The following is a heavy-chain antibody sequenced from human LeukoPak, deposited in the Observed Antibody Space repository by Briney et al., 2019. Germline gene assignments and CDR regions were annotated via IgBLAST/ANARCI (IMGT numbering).Heavy chain of an antibody. CDR3: ARGYSSGWYGGTSNNWFDP. J-gene: IGHJ5*02. Sequence: SETLSLTCTVSGGSISSGSYYWRWLRQPAGKGLEWVGRIYTSGSTNHNPSLKSRVTISVDTSKNQFSLELSSVTAADTAVYYCARGYSSGWYGGTSNNWFDPWGQGTLVTVSS. CDR1: GGSISSGSYY. V-gene: IGHV4-61*02. D-gene: IGHD6-19*01. CDR2: IYTSGST.